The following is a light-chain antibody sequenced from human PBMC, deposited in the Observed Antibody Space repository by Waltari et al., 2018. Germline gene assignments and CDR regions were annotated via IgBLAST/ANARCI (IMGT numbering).Light chain of an antibody. Sequence: ELVLTQSPATLSLSPGERAALSCRASQSVSSYLAWYQQKPGQAPRLLIYDAFNRATGIPARFSGSGSGTDFTLTITSLEPEDSAVYYCQHRSSWPLTFGGGTKVEI. V-gene: IGKV3-11*01. CDR1: QSVSSY. CDR2: DAF. CDR3: QHRSSWPLT. J-gene: IGKJ4*02.